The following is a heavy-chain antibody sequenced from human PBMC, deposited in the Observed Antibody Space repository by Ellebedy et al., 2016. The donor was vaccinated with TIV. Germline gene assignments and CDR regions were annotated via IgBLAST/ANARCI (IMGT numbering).Heavy chain of an antibody. Sequence: GESLKISXAASRFTFSSFGLHWVRQAPGKGLEWVAIISSDGTNKYYADSVRGRFTISRDNSKNTLYLQMNSLKVEDTAVYYCANMAWGNEDYSVDSWGQGTLVTVSS. CDR2: ISSDGTNK. CDR1: RFTFSSFG. D-gene: IGHD2-21*01. CDR3: ANMAWGNEDYSVDS. V-gene: IGHV3-30*18. J-gene: IGHJ5*01.